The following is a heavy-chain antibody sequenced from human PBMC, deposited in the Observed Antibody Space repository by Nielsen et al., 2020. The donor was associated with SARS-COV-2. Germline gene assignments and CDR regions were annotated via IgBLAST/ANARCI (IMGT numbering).Heavy chain of an antibody. CDR3: AKLAAARDWYFDL. Sequence: SLKISCAASGFTFDDYAMHWVRQAPGKGLEWVSGISWNSGSIGYADSVKGRFTISRDNAKNSLYLQMNSLRAEDTALYYCAKLAAARDWYFDLWGRGTLVTVSS. CDR2: ISWNSGSI. V-gene: IGHV3-9*01. D-gene: IGHD6-13*01. J-gene: IGHJ2*01. CDR1: GFTFDDYA.